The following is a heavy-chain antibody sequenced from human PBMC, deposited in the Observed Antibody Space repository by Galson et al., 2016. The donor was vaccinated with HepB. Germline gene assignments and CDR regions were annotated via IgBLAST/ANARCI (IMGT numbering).Heavy chain of an antibody. J-gene: IGHJ4*02. CDR1: GFTFSGYS. Sequence: SLRLSCAASGFTFSGYSMHWVRQAPGKGLEWVSYISSSSRSIYSAASVNGRFTVSRDNDKNLHFLHMDRLRDEDTAVYYCARSCTKDVFYDYWGQGTLVTGSS. CDR2: ISSSSRSI. CDR3: ARSCTKDVFYDY. V-gene: IGHV3-48*02. D-gene: IGHD2-8*01.